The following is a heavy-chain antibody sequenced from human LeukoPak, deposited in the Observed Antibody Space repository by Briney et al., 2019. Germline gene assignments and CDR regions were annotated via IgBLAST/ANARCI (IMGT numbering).Heavy chain of an antibody. CDR2: ISAYNCNT. CDR3: ARRYYDILTGYSSGFDP. Sequence: GASVKVSCKASGYTFTSYGISWVRQAPGQGLEGMGGISAYNCNTNYAQKLQGRVTMTTDTSTSTAYMELRSLRSNDTAVYYCARRYYDILTGYSSGFDPWGQGALVTVSS. V-gene: IGHV1-18*04. CDR1: GYTFTSYG. J-gene: IGHJ5*02. D-gene: IGHD3-9*01.